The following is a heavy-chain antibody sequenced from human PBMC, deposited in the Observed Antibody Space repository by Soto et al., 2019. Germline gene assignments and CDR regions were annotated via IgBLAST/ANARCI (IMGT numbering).Heavy chain of an antibody. CDR2: IYYTGST. CDR3: ARIHFGDEPSYYYYGMDV. Sequence: QVQLQESGPGVVKPSQTLSLTCTVSGGSFSSGDYYWSWVRQPPGKGLEWIGYIYYTGSTFNNPSLKSRVSTSIATSKTQFSLKLSSVTAADTAVYYCARIHFGDEPSYYYYGMDVWGQGTTVTVSS. V-gene: IGHV4-30-4*01. CDR1: GGSFSSGDYY. J-gene: IGHJ6*02. D-gene: IGHD4-17*01.